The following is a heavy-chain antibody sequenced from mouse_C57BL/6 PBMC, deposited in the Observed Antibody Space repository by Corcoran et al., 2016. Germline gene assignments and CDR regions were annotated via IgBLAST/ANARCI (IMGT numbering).Heavy chain of an antibody. Sequence: EVQLQQSGPELVKPGASVKISCKASGYTFTDYYMNWVKQSHGKSLEWIGDINPNNGGTSYNQKFKGKATLTVDKSSSTAYMELRSLTSEDSAVYYCARSHWDGAYWGQGTLVTVSA. J-gene: IGHJ3*01. CDR1: GYTFTDYY. CDR2: INPNNGGT. V-gene: IGHV1-26*01. D-gene: IGHD4-1*01. CDR3: ARSHWDGAY.